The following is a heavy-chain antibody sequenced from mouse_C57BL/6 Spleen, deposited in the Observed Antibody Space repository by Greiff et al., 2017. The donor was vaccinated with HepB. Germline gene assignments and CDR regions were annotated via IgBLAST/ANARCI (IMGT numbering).Heavy chain of an antibody. J-gene: IGHJ2*01. D-gene: IGHD1-1*01. CDR2: IYPGDGDT. CDR1: GYAFSSYW. CDR3: ARRAVVAYYFDY. Sequence: VQLQQSGAELVKPGASVKISCKASGYAFSSYWMNWVKQRPGKGLEWIGQIYPGDGDTNYNGKFKGKATLTADKSFSTAYMQLSSLTSEDSAVYFCARRAVVAYYFDYWGQGTTLTVSS. V-gene: IGHV1-80*01.